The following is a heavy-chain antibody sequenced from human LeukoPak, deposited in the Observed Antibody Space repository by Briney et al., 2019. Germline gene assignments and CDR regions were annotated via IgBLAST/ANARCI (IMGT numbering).Heavy chain of an antibody. D-gene: IGHD3-22*01. V-gene: IGHV4-59*12. J-gene: IGHJ4*02. CDR1: GGSISSYY. CDR3: ARDAVITGGGLGY. Sequence: SETLSLTCTVSGGSISSYYWSWIRQPPGKGLEWIGYIYYSGSTYYNPSLKSRVTISVDTSKNQFSLKLSSVTAADTAVYYCARDAVITGGGLGYWGQGTLVTVSS. CDR2: IYYSGST.